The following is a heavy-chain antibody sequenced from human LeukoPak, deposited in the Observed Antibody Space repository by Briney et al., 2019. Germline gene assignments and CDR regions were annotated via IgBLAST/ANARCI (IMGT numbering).Heavy chain of an antibody. Sequence: PSETLSLTCTVSGGSISSYYWSWIRQPPGKGLEWIGYIYYSGSTNYNPSLKSRVTISVDTSKNQFSLKLSSVTAADTAVYYCAREGIVATSPFDYWGQGTLVTVSS. D-gene: IGHD5-12*01. V-gene: IGHV4-59*01. J-gene: IGHJ4*02. CDR3: AREGIVATSPFDY. CDR1: GGSISSYY. CDR2: IYYSGST.